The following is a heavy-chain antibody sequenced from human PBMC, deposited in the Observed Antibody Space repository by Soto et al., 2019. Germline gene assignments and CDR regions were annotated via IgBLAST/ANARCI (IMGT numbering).Heavy chain of an antibody. V-gene: IGHV3-30*03. CDR1: GFTFSSYG. CDR3: SSCGWYGGGDY. CDR2: ISYDGSNK. D-gene: IGHD6-19*01. Sequence: QVQLLESGGGVVQPGRSLRLSCAASGFTFSSYGMHWVRQAPGKGLEWVAVISYDGSNKYYADSVKGRFTISRDNSKNTLYQQMNSLRGEETDVYYCSSCGWYGGGDYWGQGTLVTVSS. J-gene: IGHJ4*02.